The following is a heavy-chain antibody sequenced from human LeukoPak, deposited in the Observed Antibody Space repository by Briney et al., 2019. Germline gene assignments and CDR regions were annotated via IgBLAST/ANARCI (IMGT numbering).Heavy chain of an antibody. CDR2: ISWNSGSI. Sequence: GGSLRLSCAASGFTFDDYAMHWVRQAPGKGLEWVSGISWNSGSIGYADSVKGRFTISRDNAKNSLYLQMNSLRAEDTALYYCAKWSSSSWGGEFDYWGQGTLVTVSS. J-gene: IGHJ4*02. D-gene: IGHD6-13*01. V-gene: IGHV3-9*01. CDR3: AKWSSSSWGGEFDY. CDR1: GFTFDDYA.